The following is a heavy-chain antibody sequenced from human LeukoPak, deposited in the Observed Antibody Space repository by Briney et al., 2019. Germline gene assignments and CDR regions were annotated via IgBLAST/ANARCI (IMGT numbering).Heavy chain of an antibody. D-gene: IGHD3-22*01. CDR2: ISTSSTYI. CDR3: ARVGYYDSSDYYHEDGFDI. V-gene: IGHV3-21*01. CDR1: GFTFSNYW. Sequence: PGGSLRLSCAASGFTFSNYWMSWVRQAPGKGLEWVSSISTSSTYIYYADSVKGRSTISRDNAKNSLYLQMNSLRAEDTAVYYCARVGYYDSSDYYHEDGFDIWGQGTMVTVSS. J-gene: IGHJ3*02.